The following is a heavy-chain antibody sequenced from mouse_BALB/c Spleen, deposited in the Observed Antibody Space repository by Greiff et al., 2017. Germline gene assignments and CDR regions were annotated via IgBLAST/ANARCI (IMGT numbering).Heavy chain of an antibody. CDR1: GFNIKDTY. D-gene: IGHD2-3*01. J-gene: IGHJ3*01. Sequence: VQLQQSGAELVKPGASVKLSCTASGFNIKDTYMHWVKQRPEQGLEWIGRIDPANGNTKYDPKFQGKATITADTSSNTAYLQLSSLTSEDTAVYYCATLYDGYPAWFAYWGQGTLVTVSA. CDR2: IDPANGNT. V-gene: IGHV14-3*02. CDR3: ATLYDGYPAWFAY.